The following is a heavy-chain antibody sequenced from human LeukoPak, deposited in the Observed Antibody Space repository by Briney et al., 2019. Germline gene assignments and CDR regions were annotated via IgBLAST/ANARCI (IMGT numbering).Heavy chain of an antibody. V-gene: IGHV1-18*01. Sequence: ASVKVSCKASGYTFTSYGISWVRQAPGQGLEWMGWISAYNGNTDYAQKLQGRVTMTTDTSTSTAYMELRSLRSDDTAVYYCARDPFPGFWRIPFDYWGQGTLVTVSS. CDR3: ARDPFPGFWRIPFDY. CDR1: GYTFTSYG. J-gene: IGHJ4*02. CDR2: ISAYNGNT. D-gene: IGHD3-3*01.